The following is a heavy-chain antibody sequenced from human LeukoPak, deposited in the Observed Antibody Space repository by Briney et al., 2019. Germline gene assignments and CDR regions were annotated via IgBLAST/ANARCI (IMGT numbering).Heavy chain of an antibody. CDR2: INSDGSST. J-gene: IGHJ6*03. CDR1: GFTFSSYW. Sequence: GGSLRLSCAASGFTFSSYWMHWVRQAPGKGLVWVSYINSDGSSTSYADSVKGRFTISRDNAKNTLYLQMGSLRAEDTGVYYCAGAQYYYYYMDVWGKGTTVTVSS. CDR3: AGAQYYYYYMDV. V-gene: IGHV3-74*01.